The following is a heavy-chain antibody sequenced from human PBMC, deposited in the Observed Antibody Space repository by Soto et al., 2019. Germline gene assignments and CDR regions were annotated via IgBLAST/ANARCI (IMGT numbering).Heavy chain of an antibody. Sequence: SVKVSCKASGYTFTSYAMHWVRQAPGQRLEWMGWINAGNGNTKYSQKFQGRVTITRDTSASTAYMELSSLRSEDTAVYYCARARKGIAAAGTKFYPDVLYWGQGTLVTVSS. CDR1: GYTFTSYA. D-gene: IGHD6-13*01. J-gene: IGHJ4*02. CDR3: ARARKGIAAAGTKFYPDVLY. V-gene: IGHV1-3*01. CDR2: INAGNGNT.